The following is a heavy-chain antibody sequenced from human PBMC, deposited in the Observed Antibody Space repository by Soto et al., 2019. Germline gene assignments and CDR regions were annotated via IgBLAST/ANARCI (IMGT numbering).Heavy chain of an antibody. V-gene: IGHV4-4*02. CDR2: IYHSGST. Sequence: PSETLSLTCAFSGCSISSSNWWSWVRQPPGKGLEWIGEIYHSGSTNYNPSLKSRVTISVDKSKNQFSLKLSSVTAADTAVYYCARGPIYYGSGGNYFDYWGQGTLVTVSS. CDR1: GCSISSSNW. J-gene: IGHJ4*02. CDR3: ARGPIYYGSGGNYFDY. D-gene: IGHD3-10*01.